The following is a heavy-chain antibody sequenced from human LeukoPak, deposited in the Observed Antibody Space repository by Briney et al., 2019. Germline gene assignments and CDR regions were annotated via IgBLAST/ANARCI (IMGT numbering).Heavy chain of an antibody. J-gene: IGHJ4*02. D-gene: IGHD3-3*01. CDR2: INSDGINT. CDR1: GFTFSNYW. Sequence: PGGSLRLSCAASGFTFSNYWMHWVRQAPGKGLVWVSRINSDGINTSYADSVKGRFTISRDNAKNTLNLQMNSLRAEDTAVYYCARENQYYDFWSGPLYYFDYWGQGTLVTVSS. CDR3: ARENQYYDFWSGPLYYFDY. V-gene: IGHV3-74*01.